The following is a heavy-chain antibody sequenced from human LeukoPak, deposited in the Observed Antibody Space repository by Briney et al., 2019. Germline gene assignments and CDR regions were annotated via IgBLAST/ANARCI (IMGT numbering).Heavy chain of an antibody. J-gene: IGHJ4*02. CDR3: AKVVEWQLLEGSDY. CDR2: VSGSGGGT. CDR1: GFTFSIYA. Sequence: PGGSLRLSCAASGFTFSIYAITWVRQAPEKGLEWVSAVSGSGGGTYYADSVKGRFTISRDNSKNTVYLQMNGLRAEDTAIYYCAKVVEWQLLEGSDYWGQGTLVTVSS. D-gene: IGHD1-26*01. V-gene: IGHV3-23*01.